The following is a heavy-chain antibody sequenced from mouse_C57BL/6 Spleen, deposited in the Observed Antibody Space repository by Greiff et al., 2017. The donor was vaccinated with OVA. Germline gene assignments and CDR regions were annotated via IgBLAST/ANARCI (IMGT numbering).Heavy chain of an antibody. CDR1: GFTFSSYA. CDR3: AREVYGSSYFDY. CDR2: ISDGGSYT. D-gene: IGHD1-1*01. V-gene: IGHV5-4*01. J-gene: IGHJ2*01. Sequence: EVQLVESGGGLVKPGGSLKLSCAASGFTFSSYAMSWVRQTPEKRLEWVATISDGGSYTYYPDNVKGRFTISRDNAKNNLYLQMSHLKSEDTAMYYCAREVYGSSYFDYWGQGTTLTVSS.